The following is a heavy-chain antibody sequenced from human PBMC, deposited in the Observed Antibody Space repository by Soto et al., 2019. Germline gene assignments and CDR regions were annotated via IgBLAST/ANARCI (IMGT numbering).Heavy chain of an antibody. CDR2: ISYDGSNK. J-gene: IGHJ4*02. Sequence: QVQLVESGGGVVQTGRSLRLSCAASGFTFSSYGMHWVRQAPGKGLEWVAVISYDGSNKYYADSVKGRFTISRDNSKNTLYLQMNSLRAEDTAVYYCAKDADRWAVAGTIPFDYWGQGTLVTVSS. D-gene: IGHD6-19*01. CDR1: GFTFSSYG. V-gene: IGHV3-30*18. CDR3: AKDADRWAVAGTIPFDY.